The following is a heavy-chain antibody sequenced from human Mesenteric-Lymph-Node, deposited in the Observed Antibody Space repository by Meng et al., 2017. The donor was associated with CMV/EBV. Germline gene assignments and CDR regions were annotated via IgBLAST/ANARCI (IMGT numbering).Heavy chain of an antibody. CDR1: GFTLSSYA. V-gene: IGHV3-30-3*01. J-gene: IGHJ4*02. CDR2: ISRDGNNK. CDR3: ARSQWELSASGDY. Sequence: AASGFTLSSYAMHCVRQAPGKVLELVGVISRDGNNKYYADSVKGRFITSRDNSKNTLYLQMNSLRAEDTAVYYCARSQWELSASGDYWGQGALVTVSS. D-gene: IGHD1-26*01.